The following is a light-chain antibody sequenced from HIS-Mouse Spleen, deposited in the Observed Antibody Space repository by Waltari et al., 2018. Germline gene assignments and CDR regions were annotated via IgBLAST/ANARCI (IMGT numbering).Light chain of an antibody. CDR3: QQYNNWPPRALT. Sequence: EIVMTQSPATLSVSPGERATLSCRASQSVSSNLAWYQQKPGQAPRPLIYGASTRATGIPARFSGSGSGTEFTLTISSMQSEDFAVYYCQQYNNWPPRALTFGGGTKVEIK. V-gene: IGKV3-15*01. J-gene: IGKJ4*01. CDR1: QSVSSN. CDR2: GAS.